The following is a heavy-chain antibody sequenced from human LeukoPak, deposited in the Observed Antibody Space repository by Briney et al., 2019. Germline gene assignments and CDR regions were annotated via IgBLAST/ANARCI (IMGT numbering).Heavy chain of an antibody. CDR2: IGSSSSYI. D-gene: IGHD3-3*01. CDR3: AKDSSGYLQELDY. CDR1: GFTFSSYS. Sequence: GGSLRLSCAASGFTFSSYSMNWVRQAPGKGLEWVSSIGSSSSYIYYADSVKGRFTISRDNAKNSLYLQMNSLRAEDTALYYCAKDSSGYLQELDYWGQGTLVTVSS. V-gene: IGHV3-21*04. J-gene: IGHJ4*02.